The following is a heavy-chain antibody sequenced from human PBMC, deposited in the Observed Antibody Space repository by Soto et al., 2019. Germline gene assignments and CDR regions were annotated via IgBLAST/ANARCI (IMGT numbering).Heavy chain of an antibody. V-gene: IGHV2-26*01. CDR2: IFSNDEK. D-gene: IGHD3-9*01. CDR1: GFSLSNVRMG. Sequence: QVTLKESGPVLVKPTETLTLTCTVSGFSLSNVRMGVSWIRQPPGKALEWLAHIFSNDEKSYRTSLKSRLTISKDTSKSQVVLTMTNMDPLNAGTYYFARINHDILTGIVGEFWGQGTLVTVS. J-gene: IGHJ4*02. CDR3: ARINHDILTGIVGEF.